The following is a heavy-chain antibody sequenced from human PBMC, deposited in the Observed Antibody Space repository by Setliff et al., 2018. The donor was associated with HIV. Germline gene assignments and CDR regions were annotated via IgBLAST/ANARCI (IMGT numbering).Heavy chain of an antibody. CDR1: GGSVDSRHYY. J-gene: IGHJ3*02. D-gene: IGHD2-8*01. V-gene: IGHV4-39*01. CDR3: ARPTTGLGGGAAFDT. CDR2: ILYGGTT. Sequence: PSETLSLTCAVSGGSVDSRHYYWGWIRQPPGKGLEWIGNILYGGTTYYTPSLKSRVSISVDTSRNQFSLRLNSVTAADTAVYYCARPTTGLGGGAAFDTWGQGTMVTVSS.